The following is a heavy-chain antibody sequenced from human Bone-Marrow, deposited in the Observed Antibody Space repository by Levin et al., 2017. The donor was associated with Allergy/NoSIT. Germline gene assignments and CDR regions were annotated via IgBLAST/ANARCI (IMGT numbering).Heavy chain of an antibody. CDR1: GGSVMNGGSY. D-gene: IGHD6-13*01. Sequence: PSETLSLTCTVSGGSVMNGGSYWSWIRQHPGKGLEWIGYVSFSGNTFYIPSLKNRLTMSIDTSKNQFSLRLNSVTAADTAVYYCAGGNTWSTYFDPWGQGTLVTVSS. V-gene: IGHV4-31*03. CDR3: AGGNTWSTYFDP. CDR2: VSFSGNT. J-gene: IGHJ5*02.